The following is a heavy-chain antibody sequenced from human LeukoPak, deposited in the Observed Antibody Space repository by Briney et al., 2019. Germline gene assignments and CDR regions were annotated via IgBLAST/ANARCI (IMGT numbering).Heavy chain of an antibody. D-gene: IGHD3-22*01. CDR1: GGTFSSYA. CDR3: ARENYDSSGYESAFDI. CDR2: INAGNGNT. Sequence: ASVKASCKASGGTFSSYAISWVRQAPGQRLEWMGWINAGNGNTKYSQKFQGRVTITRDTSASTAYMELSSLRSEDTAVYYCARENYDSSGYESAFDIWGQGTMVTVSS. J-gene: IGHJ3*02. V-gene: IGHV1-3*01.